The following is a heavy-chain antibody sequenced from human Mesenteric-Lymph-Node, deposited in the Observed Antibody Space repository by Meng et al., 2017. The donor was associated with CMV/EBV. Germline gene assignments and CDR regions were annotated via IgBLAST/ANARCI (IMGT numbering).Heavy chain of an antibody. Sequence: SETLSLTCTVSGGSISSSSYYWAWLRQPPGKGLEWIGYIYYSGSTNYNPSLKSRVTISVDTSKNQFSLKLSSVTAADTAVYYCARDKEDYDCWSGYYRPGNMDVWGQGTTVTVSS. J-gene: IGHJ6*02. V-gene: IGHV4-61*01. CDR2: IYYSGST. CDR3: ARDKEDYDCWSGYYRPGNMDV. D-gene: IGHD3-3*01. CDR1: GGSISSSSYY.